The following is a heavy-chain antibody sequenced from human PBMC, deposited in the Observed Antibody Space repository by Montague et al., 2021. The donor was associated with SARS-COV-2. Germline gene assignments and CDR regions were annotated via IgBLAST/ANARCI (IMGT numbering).Heavy chain of an antibody. J-gene: IGHJ4*02. V-gene: IGHV3-23*03. Sequence: SLRLSCAASGFSFSGYAMNWVRQAPGKGLEWISVIYSGGDSTYYADSVRGRFTISRDDSKNTLFLHLNNLSAEDTAIYYCAKPGPFAFYFESWGQGTLATASS. CDR3: AKPGPFAFYFES. D-gene: IGHD3-10*01. CDR2: IYSGGDST. CDR1: GFSFSGYA.